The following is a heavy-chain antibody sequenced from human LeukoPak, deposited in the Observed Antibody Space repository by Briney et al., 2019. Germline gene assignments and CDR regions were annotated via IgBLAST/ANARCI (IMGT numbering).Heavy chain of an antibody. D-gene: IGHD3-10*01. J-gene: IGHJ6*03. V-gene: IGHV4-59*01. CDR1: GTSIKTYY. CDR2: IFDRGTT. Sequence: SETLSLTCNVSGTSIKTYYWSWIRQPHGKGLEWIGYIFDRGTTNYNPSLESRVTISAETSKNQVSLKVKSVTAADTAVYYCARGGRSRGSMSFYYMDVWGKGATVTVSS. CDR3: ARGGRSRGSMSFYYMDV.